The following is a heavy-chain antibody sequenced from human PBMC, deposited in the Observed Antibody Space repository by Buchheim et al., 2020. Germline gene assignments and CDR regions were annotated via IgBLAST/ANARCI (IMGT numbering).Heavy chain of an antibody. V-gene: IGHV3-23*04. CDR3: AKGMADFWSGPVDGMDV. Sequence: EVQLVESGGGLVQPGGSLRLSCAASGFTFSSYAMSWVRQAPGKGLEWVSAISGSGGSTYYADSVKGRFTISRANSKNKQYIQMSSLRAEDTAVYYCAKGMADFWSGPVDGMDVWGQGTT. CDR2: ISGSGGST. J-gene: IGHJ6*02. D-gene: IGHD3-3*01. CDR1: GFTFSSYA.